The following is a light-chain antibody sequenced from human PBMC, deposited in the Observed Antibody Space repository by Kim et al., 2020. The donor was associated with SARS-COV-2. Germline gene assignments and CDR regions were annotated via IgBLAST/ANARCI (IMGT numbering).Light chain of an antibody. CDR1: SLRNYY. V-gene: IGLV3-19*01. Sequence: ALGQTVRITCQGDSLRNYYASWYQQKPGQAPVLVIYGKNKRPSGIPDRFSGSSSGDTTSLTITGAQAEDEADYYCNSRDSSGNHLVFGGGTQLTVL. CDR3: NSRDSSGNHLV. J-gene: IGLJ3*02. CDR2: GKN.